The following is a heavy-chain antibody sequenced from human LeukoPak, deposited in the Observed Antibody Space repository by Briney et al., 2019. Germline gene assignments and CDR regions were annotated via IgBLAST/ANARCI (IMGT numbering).Heavy chain of an antibody. J-gene: IGHJ3*02. CDR3: ASGSDYGNRAFDI. CDR1: GGSISSSSYY. Sequence: PSETLSLTCTVSGGSISSSSYYWGWIRQPPGKGLEWIGSIYYSGSTYYNPSLKSRVTISVDTSKNQFSLKLSSVTAADTAVYYCASGSDYGNRAFDIWGQGTMVTVSS. V-gene: IGHV4-39*07. CDR2: IYYSGST. D-gene: IGHD4-17*01.